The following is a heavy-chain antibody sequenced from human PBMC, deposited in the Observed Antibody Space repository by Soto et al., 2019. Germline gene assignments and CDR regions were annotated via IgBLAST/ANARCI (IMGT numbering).Heavy chain of an antibody. J-gene: IGHJ4*02. D-gene: IGHD3-10*02. CDR1: GESFSGHF. V-gene: IGHV4-34*01. Sequence: QVQLHQWGTGLLKPSETLSLTCSVSGESFSGHFWTWIRQPPGKGLEWIGEIDYRGATHYNPSVKSRVSMLVDTTKKQVSLKVTSATAADTAVYYCARGGIPPSMFFFDYWGQGTLVIVSS. CDR2: IDYRGAT. CDR3: ARGGIPPSMFFFDY.